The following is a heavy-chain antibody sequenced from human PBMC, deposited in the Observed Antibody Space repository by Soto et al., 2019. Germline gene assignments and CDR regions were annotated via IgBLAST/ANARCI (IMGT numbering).Heavy chain of an antibody. CDR1: GFTFSDYY. J-gene: IGHJ6*02. V-gene: IGHV3-11*01. CDR2: ISSSGSTI. CDR3: ARADYSRGYYYYGMDV. Sequence: LRLSCAASGFTFSDYYMSWIRQAPGKGLEWVSYISSSGSTIYYADSVKGRFTISRDNAKNSLYLQMNSLRAEDTAVYYCARADYSRGYYYYGMDVWGQGTTVTVSS. D-gene: IGHD4-4*01.